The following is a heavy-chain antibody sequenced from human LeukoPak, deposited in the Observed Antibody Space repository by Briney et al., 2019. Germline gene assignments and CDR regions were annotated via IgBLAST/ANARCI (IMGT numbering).Heavy chain of an antibody. CDR2: ITWRGGTM. D-gene: IGHD2-2*01. V-gene: IGHV3-9*01. CDR3: ATDIVSQCGTNCYGVFVI. Sequence: TGGSLRLSCAASGFTFVDHAMHWVRQAPGKGLEWVSGITWRGGTMGYADSVKGRFTISRDNTKNSLFLQMNSLRAEYTALYCCATDIVSQCGTNCYGVFVIWGRRTMVTV. CDR1: GFTFVDHA. J-gene: IGHJ3*02.